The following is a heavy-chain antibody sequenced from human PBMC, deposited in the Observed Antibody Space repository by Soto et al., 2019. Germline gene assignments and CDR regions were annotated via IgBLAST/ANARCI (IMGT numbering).Heavy chain of an antibody. V-gene: IGHV3-15*07. CDR2: IKSKTDGGTT. D-gene: IGHD1-1*01. CDR3: TTDQSTYWTDDAFDI. J-gene: IGHJ3*02. Sequence: EVQLVESGGGLVKPGGSLRLSCAASGFTFSNAWMNWVRQAPGKGLEWVGRIKSKTDGGTTDYAAPVKGRFSISRDDSKNTLYLQMNSLKTEDTAVYYSTTDQSTYWTDDAFDIWGQGTMVTVSS. CDR1: GFTFSNAW.